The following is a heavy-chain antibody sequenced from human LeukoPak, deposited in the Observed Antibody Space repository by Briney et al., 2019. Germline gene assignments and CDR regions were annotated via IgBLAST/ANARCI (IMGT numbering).Heavy chain of an antibody. D-gene: IGHD3-22*01. J-gene: IGHJ3*02. CDR3: ARDWVGYYDSSGYPRNAFDI. Sequence: GGSLRLSCAASGFTFSSYSMNWVRQAPGKGLEWVSSISSSSSYIYYADSVKGRFTISRDNAKNSLYLQMNSLRAEDTAVYYCARDWVGYYDSSGYPRNAFDIWGQGTMVTVSS. CDR2: ISSSSSYI. V-gene: IGHV3-21*01. CDR1: GFTFSSYS.